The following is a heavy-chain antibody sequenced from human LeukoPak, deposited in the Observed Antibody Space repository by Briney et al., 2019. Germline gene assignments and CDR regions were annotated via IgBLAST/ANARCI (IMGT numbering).Heavy chain of an antibody. Sequence: PGRSLRLSCAASGFTFSSYGMLWVRQAPGKGLEWVAVIWYDGSNKYYADSVKGRFTISRDNSKNTLYLQMNSLRAEDTAVYYCARDRYYDSTGYPFDYWGQGTLVTVSS. D-gene: IGHD3-22*01. CDR3: ARDRYYDSTGYPFDY. CDR2: IWYDGSNK. CDR1: GFTFSSYG. V-gene: IGHV3-33*01. J-gene: IGHJ4*02.